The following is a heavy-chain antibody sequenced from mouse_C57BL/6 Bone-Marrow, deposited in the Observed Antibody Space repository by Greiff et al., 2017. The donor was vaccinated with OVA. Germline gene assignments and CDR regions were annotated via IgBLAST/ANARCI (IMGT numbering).Heavy chain of an antibody. Sequence: QVQLQQPGPELVKPGASVKLSCKASGHTFTSYWMHWVQQRTGQGLEWIGNITPSNGGTNYNEKFKSKATLTVDKSSSTAYMQISSLKSEDSAVYYCVRGYYSSSYYFDYWGQGTTLTVSS. CDR1: GHTFTSYW. D-gene: IGHD1-1*01. CDR2: ITPSNGGT. CDR3: VRGYYSSSYYFDY. V-gene: IGHV1-53*01. J-gene: IGHJ2*01.